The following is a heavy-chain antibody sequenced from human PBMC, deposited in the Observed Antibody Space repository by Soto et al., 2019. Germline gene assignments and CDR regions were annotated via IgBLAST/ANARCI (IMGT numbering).Heavy chain of an antibody. CDR3: ARYTFGGVIVRPDAFDI. CDR1: GGSISSYY. V-gene: IGHV4-59*01. Sequence: PSETLSLTCTVSGGSISSYYWSWIRQPLGKGLEWIGYIYYSGSTNYNPSLKSRVTISVDTSKNQFSLKLSSVTAADTAVYYCARYTFGGVIVRPDAFDIWGQGTMVTVSS. J-gene: IGHJ3*02. CDR2: IYYSGST. D-gene: IGHD3-16*02.